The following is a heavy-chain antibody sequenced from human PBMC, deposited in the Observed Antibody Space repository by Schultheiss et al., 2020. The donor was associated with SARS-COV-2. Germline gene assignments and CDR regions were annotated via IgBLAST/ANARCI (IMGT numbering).Heavy chain of an antibody. V-gene: IGHV3-53*01. J-gene: IGHJ4*02. CDR1: GFTVSSNY. CDR3: ARVSTIYDFMSDFDY. CDR2: IYSGGST. Sequence: GGSLRLSCAASGFTVSSNYMSWVRQAPGKGLEWVSVIYSGGSTYYADSVKGRFTISRDNSKNTLYLQMNSLRAEDTAVYYCARVSTIYDFMSDFDYWGQGTLVTVSS. D-gene: IGHD3-3*01.